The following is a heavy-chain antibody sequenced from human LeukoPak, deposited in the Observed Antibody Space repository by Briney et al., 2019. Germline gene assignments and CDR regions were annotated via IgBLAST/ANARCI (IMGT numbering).Heavy chain of an antibody. CDR2: ISARNGNT. Sequence: ASVKVSCKASGYTFTDYGITWVRQAPGQGLEWMVWISARNGNTKYSQRLQGRVTMTTDTSTSTAYMELRSLTSDDTAVYYCVRDHALWSNCFDYWGQGTLVTVSS. J-gene: IGHJ4*02. V-gene: IGHV1-18*01. CDR3: VRDHALWSNCFDY. CDR1: GYTFTDYG. D-gene: IGHD2/OR15-2a*01.